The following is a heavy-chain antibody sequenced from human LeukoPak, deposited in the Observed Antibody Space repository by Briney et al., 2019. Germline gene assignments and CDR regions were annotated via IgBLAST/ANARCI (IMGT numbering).Heavy chain of an antibody. CDR2: IYSGGDT. J-gene: IGHJ6*02. Sequence: GGSLRLSCAASGFTVSRKYMSWVRQAPGKGLEWVSVIYSGGDTYYADSVKGRFTISRDNSKNTLYLQMNSLRAEDTAIYYCAREGVQPYYYYYGTDVWGQGTTVTVS. V-gene: IGHV3-53*01. D-gene: IGHD1-1*01. CDR3: AREGVQPYYYYYGTDV. CDR1: GFTVSRKY.